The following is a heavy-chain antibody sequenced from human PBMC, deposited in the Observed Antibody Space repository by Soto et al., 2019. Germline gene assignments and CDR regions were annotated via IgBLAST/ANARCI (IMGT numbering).Heavy chain of an antibody. CDR3: ARGTTTFAFSAMDV. CDR1: GFTFSNNA. CDR2: ISYDGSNK. J-gene: IGHJ6*02. Sequence: QVQLVESGGGVVQPGRSLRLSCAASGFTFSNNAMDWVRQAPGKGLEWVAVISYDGSNKYIAESVKGRFTISRDNSKNTLLLQMNSLRAEDTAVYYCARGTTTFAFSAMDVWGQGTTVTVSS. V-gene: IGHV3-30-3*01. D-gene: IGHD1-1*01.